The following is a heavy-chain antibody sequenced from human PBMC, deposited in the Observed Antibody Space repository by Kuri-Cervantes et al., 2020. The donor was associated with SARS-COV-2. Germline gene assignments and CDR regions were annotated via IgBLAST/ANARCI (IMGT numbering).Heavy chain of an antibody. CDR2: ISSSSSYI. D-gene: IGHD3-22*01. V-gene: IGHV3-21*01. Sequence: GGSLRLSCAASGFTVSSNYMNWVRQAPGKGLEWVSSISSSSSYIFYADSVKGRFTISRDNAKNSLYLQMNSLRAEDTAVYYCARGRTFYYDRDAFDIWGQGTMVTVSS. CDR3: ARGRTFYYDRDAFDI. J-gene: IGHJ3*02. CDR1: GFTVSSNY.